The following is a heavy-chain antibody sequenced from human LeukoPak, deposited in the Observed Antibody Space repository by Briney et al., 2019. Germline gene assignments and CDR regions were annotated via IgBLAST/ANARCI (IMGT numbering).Heavy chain of an antibody. J-gene: IGHJ4*02. CDR1: GGSFSGYY. V-gene: IGHV4-34*01. CDR3: ARGPTIDYDILTGYYYFDC. Sequence: SETLSLTCAVHGGSFSGYYWTRIRQSPGKGLEWIGEINHSGSTNYNPSLKRRVTISVDTSKNQFSLKLSSVTAADTAVYYCARGPTIDYDILTGYYYFDCWGQGTLVTVSS. D-gene: IGHD3-9*01. CDR2: INHSGST.